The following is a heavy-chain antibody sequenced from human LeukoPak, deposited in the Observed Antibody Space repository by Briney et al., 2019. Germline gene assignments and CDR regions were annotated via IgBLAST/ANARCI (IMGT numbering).Heavy chain of an antibody. CDR2: ISYDGSDK. V-gene: IGHV3-30*18. Sequence: GGSLRLSCAASGFTFSSYGMHWVRQAPGKGLEWVAIISYDGSDKYYADSVKGRFTISRDSFKNTLYLQMNSLRPEDTAVYYCAKEGDYYGSGSYRDGFDIWGQGTRATVSS. CDR1: GFTFSSYG. D-gene: IGHD3-10*01. CDR3: AKEGDYYGSGSYRDGFDI. J-gene: IGHJ3*02.